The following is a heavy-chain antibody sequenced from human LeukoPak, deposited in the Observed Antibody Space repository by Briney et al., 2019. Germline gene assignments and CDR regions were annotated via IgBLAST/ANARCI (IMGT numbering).Heavy chain of an antibody. V-gene: IGHV3-11*04. J-gene: IGHJ4*02. CDR1: GFTFSDYY. CDR3: ANFPGASYPGQDFDY. D-gene: IGHD1-26*01. Sequence: GGSLRLSCAASGFTFSDYYMSWIRQAPGKGLEWVSYISSSGSTIYYADSVKGRFTISRDNSKNTLYLQMNSLRAEDTAVYYCANFPGASYPGQDFDYWGQGTLVTVSS. CDR2: ISSSGSTI.